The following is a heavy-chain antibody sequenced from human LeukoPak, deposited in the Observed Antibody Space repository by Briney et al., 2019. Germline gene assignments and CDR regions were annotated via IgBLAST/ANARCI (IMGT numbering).Heavy chain of an antibody. D-gene: IGHD4-23*01. Sequence: SETLSLTCTVSGGSISSYYWSWIRQPPGEGLEWIGYIYYSGSTNYNPSLKSRVTISVDTSKNQFSLKLSSVTAADTAVYYCARGRHGGNFPDDAFDIWGQGTMVTVSS. CDR2: IYYSGST. J-gene: IGHJ3*02. CDR3: ARGRHGGNFPDDAFDI. V-gene: IGHV4-59*01. CDR1: GGSISSYY.